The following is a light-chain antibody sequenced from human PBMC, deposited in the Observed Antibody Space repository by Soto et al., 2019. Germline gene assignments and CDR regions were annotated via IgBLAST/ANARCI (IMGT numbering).Light chain of an antibody. Sequence: QSALTQPASVSGSPGQSITISCTGTSSDVGGYNFVSWYQHHPGRAPKLMIYDVSNRPSGVSNRFSGSKSGNTASLTISGLQAEDEADDYRSSFTRSSPTYVFGSGTKLTLL. J-gene: IGLJ1*01. V-gene: IGLV2-14*03. CDR2: DVS. CDR3: SSFTRSSPTYV. CDR1: SSDVGGYNF.